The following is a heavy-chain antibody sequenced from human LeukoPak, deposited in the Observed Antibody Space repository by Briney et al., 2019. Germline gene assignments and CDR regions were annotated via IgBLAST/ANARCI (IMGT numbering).Heavy chain of an antibody. CDR1: GDSISSSTYY. J-gene: IGHJ5*02. Sequence: SETLSLTCTVSGDSISSSTYYWSWIRQPPGKGLEWIGEINHSGSTNYNPSLKSRVTISVDTSKNQFSLKLSSVTAADTAVYYCARLRITMVRGVIIKGNWFDPWGQGTLVTVSS. CDR2: INHSGST. D-gene: IGHD3-10*01. CDR3: ARLRITMVRGVIIKGNWFDP. V-gene: IGHV4-39*07.